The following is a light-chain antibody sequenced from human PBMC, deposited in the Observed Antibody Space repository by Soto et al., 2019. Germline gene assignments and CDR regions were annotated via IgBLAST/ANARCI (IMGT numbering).Light chain of an antibody. CDR3: HSYVSSLSPCV. Sequence: QPVLTQPPSVSGAPGQRVTISCTWSSSNIGAGYGVHWYQQLPGTAPKLLIYGHTNRPSGVPDRFSGSKSRTSASLAITGLQAEAEADYSCHSYVSSLSPCVFGTRTKLTVL. J-gene: IGLJ1*01. CDR2: GHT. CDR1: SSNIGAGYG. V-gene: IGLV1-40*01.